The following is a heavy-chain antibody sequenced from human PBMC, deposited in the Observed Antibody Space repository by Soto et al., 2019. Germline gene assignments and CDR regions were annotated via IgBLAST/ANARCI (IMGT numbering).Heavy chain of an antibody. Sequence: VQLVESAGGVVQPGGSLRLSCAASGFTISDYAMHLLRQAPGKGLEWVADVAHDGRTTHSADYLKGRFTISRDSSKNTVSLEMTSLRAADTAVYYCAKGGRQLPVTSDLHYWGPGAQVTGSS. CDR1: GFTISDYA. J-gene: IGHJ4*02. V-gene: IGHV3-30*18. CDR2: VAHDGRTT. CDR3: AKGGRQLPVTSDLHY. D-gene: IGHD6-19*01.